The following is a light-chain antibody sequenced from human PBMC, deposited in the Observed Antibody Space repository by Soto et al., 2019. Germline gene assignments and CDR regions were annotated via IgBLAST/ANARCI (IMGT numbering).Light chain of an antibody. CDR1: QSVRTN. Sequence: EIVMTQSPGTLSVSPGEGVTLSCGASQSVRTNLAWYQQKPGQAPRLLIYDASTRATGVPARFSGTGSGTEFTLTISSLQSEDFAVYYCQQYHNWVTFGGGTKVDIK. CDR3: QQYHNWVT. CDR2: DAS. J-gene: IGKJ4*01. V-gene: IGKV3D-15*01.